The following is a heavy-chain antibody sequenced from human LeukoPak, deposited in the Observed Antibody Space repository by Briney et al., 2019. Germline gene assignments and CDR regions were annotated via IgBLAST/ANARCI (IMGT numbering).Heavy chain of an antibody. CDR3: AREAPGDYYDSSGYSPPGAFDL. D-gene: IGHD3-22*01. J-gene: IGHJ3*01. CDR1: GFTFSSYG. CDR2: IWYDGSNK. Sequence: PGGSLRLSCAASGFTFSSYGLHWVRQTPGKGLEWVAVIWYDGSNKYYVDSVKGRFTISRDNSKNTLYLQMDSLRAEDTAVYHCAREAPGDYYDSSGYSPPGAFDLWGRGTMVTVSS. V-gene: IGHV3-33*01.